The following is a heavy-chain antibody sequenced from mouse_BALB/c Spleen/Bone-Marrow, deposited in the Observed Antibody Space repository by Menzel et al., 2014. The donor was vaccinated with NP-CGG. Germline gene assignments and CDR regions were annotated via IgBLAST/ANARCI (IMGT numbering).Heavy chain of an antibody. Sequence: EVKLMESGPELVEPGASVKISCKASGYTFTDYNMQWVKQSHGKSLEWIGYIYPYNGGTGYNQKFRSKATLTVDSSSSTAYMELRSLTSEDSAVYYYAREGGYYDAMDYWGQGTSVTVSS. D-gene: IGHD2-2*01. CDR1: GYTFTDYN. CDR3: AREGGYYDAMDY. J-gene: IGHJ4*01. V-gene: IGHV1S29*02. CDR2: IYPYNGGT.